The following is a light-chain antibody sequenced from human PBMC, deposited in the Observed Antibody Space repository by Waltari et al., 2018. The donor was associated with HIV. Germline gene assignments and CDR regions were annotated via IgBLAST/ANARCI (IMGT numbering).Light chain of an antibody. V-gene: IGLV2-23*02. CDR1: SRDVGAYNL. CDR3: CSYTGTGIV. Sequence: QSALTQLASVSGSPGQSITISCTGPSRDVGAYNLVSWYQQHPNTAPKLMIFEVTKRPSGVSDRFSGSRSGNTASLTISGLQTEDEGDYYCCSYTGTGIVFGGGTKLTVL. CDR2: EVT. J-gene: IGLJ2*01.